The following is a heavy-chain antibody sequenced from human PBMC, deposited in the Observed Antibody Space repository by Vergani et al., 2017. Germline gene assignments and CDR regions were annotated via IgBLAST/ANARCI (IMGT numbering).Heavy chain of an antibody. V-gene: IGHV4-34*01. CDR2: INHSGST. CDR1: GGSFSGYY. Sequence: QVQLQESGPGLVKPSETLSLTCAVYGGSFSGYYWSWIRQPPGKGLEWIGEINHSGSTNSNPSLKSRVTISVDTSKNQFSLRLSSVTAADTAVYYCARGTCGSSWYLQPGTCGGYNWFDPWGQGTLVTVSS. J-gene: IGHJ5*02. CDR3: ARGTCGSSWYLQPGTCGGYNWFDP. D-gene: IGHD6-13*01.